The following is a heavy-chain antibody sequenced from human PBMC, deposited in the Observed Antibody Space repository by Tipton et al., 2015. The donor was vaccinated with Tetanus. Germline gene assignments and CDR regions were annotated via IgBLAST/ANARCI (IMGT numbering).Heavy chain of an antibody. D-gene: IGHD3-10*01. CDR1: GYTFTSYG. V-gene: IGHV1-18*01. Sequence: QPVQSGPEVKKPGASVKVSCKASGYTFTSYGINWVRQAPGQGLEWMGWISGYNGNTNYAQRFQARVTMTTDTSTGTAYMELKSLTSDDTAVYYCARGRWFGEVPHWGQGTLVTVSS. CDR3: ARGRWFGEVPH. J-gene: IGHJ4*02. CDR2: ISGYNGNT.